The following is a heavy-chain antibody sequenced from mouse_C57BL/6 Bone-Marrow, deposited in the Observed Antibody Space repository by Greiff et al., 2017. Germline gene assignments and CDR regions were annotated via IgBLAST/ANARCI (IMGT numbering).Heavy chain of an antibody. CDR3: ASLDGYYAAWFAY. J-gene: IGHJ3*01. CDR1: GFTFSDYY. Sequence: EVMLVESEGGLVQPGSSMKLSCTASGFTFSDYYMAWVRQVPEKGLEWVANINYDGSSTYYLDSLKSRFIISRDNAKNILYLQMSSLKSEDTATYYCASLDGYYAAWFAYWSQGTLVTVSA. CDR2: INYDGSST. D-gene: IGHD2-3*01. V-gene: IGHV5-16*01.